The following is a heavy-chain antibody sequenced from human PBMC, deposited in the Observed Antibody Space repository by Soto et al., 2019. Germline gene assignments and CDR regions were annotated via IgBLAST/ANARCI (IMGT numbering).Heavy chain of an antibody. CDR2: IIPMFDIP. CDR1: GGTFNTYA. Sequence: QGQLVQSETEVKKPGSAVKVSCKASGGTFNTYAMNWVRQAPGQGLEWMGGIIPMFDIPRYAQKFQGRVTITVDESTTTAYMELSSLRSDDTAVYYCTRSIGSGGVIGGFDYWGQVTLVTVSS. V-gene: IGHV1-69*01. CDR3: TRSIGSGGVIGGFDY. D-gene: IGHD3-16*02. J-gene: IGHJ4*02.